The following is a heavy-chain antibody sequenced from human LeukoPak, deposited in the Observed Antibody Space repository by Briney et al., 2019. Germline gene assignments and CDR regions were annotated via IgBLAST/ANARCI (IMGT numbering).Heavy chain of an antibody. D-gene: IGHD4-11*01. V-gene: IGHV1-69*01. CDR1: AGTFSIYS. Sequence: SVKLSCKASAGTFSIYSISWVRQAPGQVLEWMGGIIPIVGTANYAQKFQGIVTITADESTSTAYMELSSLRSEDTAVYYCARGALMASTTELDYWGQGKLVTVSS. J-gene: IGHJ4*02. CDR2: IIPIVGTA. CDR3: ARGALMASTTELDY.